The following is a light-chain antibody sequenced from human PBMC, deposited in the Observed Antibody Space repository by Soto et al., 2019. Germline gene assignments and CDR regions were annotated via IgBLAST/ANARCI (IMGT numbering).Light chain of an antibody. CDR1: QSISSN. CDR3: QQYNNWPRT. Sequence: MTQSPSTLSASVGDRVTITCRASQSISSNLAWYQQKPGQAPRLLIYGASTRATGIPARFSGSGSGTEFTLTISSLQSEDFAVYYCQQYNNWPRTFGQGTKVDIK. J-gene: IGKJ1*01. CDR2: GAS. V-gene: IGKV3-15*01.